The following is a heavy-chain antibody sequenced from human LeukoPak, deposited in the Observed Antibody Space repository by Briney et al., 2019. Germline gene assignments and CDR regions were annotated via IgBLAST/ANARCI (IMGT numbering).Heavy chain of an antibody. CDR3: ARGTMTTVTYYFDY. CDR2: INHSGST. CDR1: GGSFSGYY. D-gene: IGHD4-17*01. Sequence: SETLSLTCAVYGGSFSGYYWSWIRQPPGKGLEWIGEINHSGSTNYNPSLKSRVTISVDTSKNQFSLKLSSVTAADTAVYYCARGTMTTVTYYFDYWGQGTMVTVSS. J-gene: IGHJ4*02. V-gene: IGHV4-34*01.